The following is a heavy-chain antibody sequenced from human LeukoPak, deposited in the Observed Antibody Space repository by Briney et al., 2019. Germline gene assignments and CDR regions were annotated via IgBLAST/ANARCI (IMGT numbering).Heavy chain of an antibody. D-gene: IGHD3-9*01. CDR1: GGSFSGYY. CDR3: ARQRYFDWFRRSLIDY. Sequence: SETLSLTCAVYGGSFSGYYWSWIRQPPGKGLEWIGEINHSGSTNYNPSLKSRVTISVDTSKNQFSLKLSPVTAADTAVYYCARQRYFDWFRRSLIDYWGQGTLVTVSS. CDR2: INHSGST. J-gene: IGHJ4*02. V-gene: IGHV4-34*01.